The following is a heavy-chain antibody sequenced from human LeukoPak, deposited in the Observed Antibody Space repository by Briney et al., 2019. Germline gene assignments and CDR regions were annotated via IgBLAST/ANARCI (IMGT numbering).Heavy chain of an antibody. V-gene: IGHV3-30-3*01. J-gene: IGHJ4*02. CDR1: GFTSSSYA. D-gene: IGHD1-26*01. CDR2: ISYDGSNK. CDR3: ARDRSGSYGYYFDY. Sequence: SLRLSCAASGFTSSSYAMHWVRQAPGKGLEWVAVISYDGSNKYYADSVKGRFTISRDNSKNTLYLQMNSLRAEDTAVYYCARDRSGSYGYYFDYWGQGTLVTVSS.